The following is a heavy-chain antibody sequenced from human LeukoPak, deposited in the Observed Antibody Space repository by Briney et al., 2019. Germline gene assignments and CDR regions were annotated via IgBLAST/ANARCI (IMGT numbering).Heavy chain of an antibody. D-gene: IGHD2-2*01. CDR3: AGCSSTCCPDWDYYYYGMDV. CDR2: IIPIFGTA. V-gene: IGHV1-69*13. Sequence: GASVKVSCKASGGTFSSYAISWVRQAPGQGLEWMGGIIPIFGTANYAQKFQGRVTITADESTSTAYMELSSLRSEDTAVYYCAGCSSTCCPDWDYYYYGMDVWGQGTTVTVSS. CDR1: GGTFSSYA. J-gene: IGHJ6*02.